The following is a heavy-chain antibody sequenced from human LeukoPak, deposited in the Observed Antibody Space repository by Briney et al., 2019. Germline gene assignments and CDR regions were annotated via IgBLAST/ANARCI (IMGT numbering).Heavy chain of an antibody. CDR2: INPNSGGT. CDR1: GYTFTGYY. Sequence: ASVKVSCTASGYTFTGYYMHWVRQDPGQGLEWMGWINPNSGGTSSAQKFQGWVTMTRDTSISTAYMELSRLTSDDTAVYYCARANALYCSSTTCLFDYWGQGTLVTVSS. J-gene: IGHJ4*02. V-gene: IGHV1-2*04. CDR3: ARANALYCSSTTCLFDY. D-gene: IGHD2-2*01.